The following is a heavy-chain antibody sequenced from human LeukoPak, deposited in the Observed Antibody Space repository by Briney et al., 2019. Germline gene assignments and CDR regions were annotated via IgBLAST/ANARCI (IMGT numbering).Heavy chain of an antibody. CDR2: IYYSGST. CDR1: GGSISSGGYY. D-gene: IGHD3-22*01. Sequence: SETLSLTCTVSGGSISSGGYYWSWIRQHPGKGLEWIGYIYYSGSTYYNPSLKSRVTISVDTSKNQFSLKLSSVTAADTAVYYCARTLQYYYDSSGYYYNWFDPWGQGTLVTVSS. CDR3: ARTLQYYYDSSGYYYNWFDP. J-gene: IGHJ5*02. V-gene: IGHV4-31*03.